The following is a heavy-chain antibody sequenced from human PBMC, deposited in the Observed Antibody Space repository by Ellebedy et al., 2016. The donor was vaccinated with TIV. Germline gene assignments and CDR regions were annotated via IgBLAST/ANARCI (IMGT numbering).Heavy chain of an antibody. V-gene: IGHV2-5*01. D-gene: IGHD3-3*01. Sequence: SGPTLVKPTQTLTLTCSFYGLSLRPSGVGVGWTRQPPGKALEWLALIYWNDDKRYSPSLKTRVTITMDTSKNQVVLFMADMDPLDTGTYYCAHIRPWSGAFFGPWGQGSLVAVSS. CDR3: AHIRPWSGAFFGP. CDR2: IYWNDDK. CDR1: GLSLRPSGVG. J-gene: IGHJ5*02.